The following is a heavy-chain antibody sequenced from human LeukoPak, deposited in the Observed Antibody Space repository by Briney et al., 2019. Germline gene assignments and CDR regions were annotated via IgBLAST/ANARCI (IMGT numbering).Heavy chain of an antibody. D-gene: IGHD1-1*01. Sequence: GGSLRLSCAASAFTFSSYSMNWVRQAPGKGLVWVSYTSRSGSPIYYADSVKGRFTISRDNAKNSLYLQMHSLRAEDTAVYYCARDHRRGGTIDYWGQGTLVTVSS. J-gene: IGHJ4*02. CDR3: ARDHRRGGTIDY. V-gene: IGHV3-48*01. CDR2: TSRSGSPI. CDR1: AFTFSSYS.